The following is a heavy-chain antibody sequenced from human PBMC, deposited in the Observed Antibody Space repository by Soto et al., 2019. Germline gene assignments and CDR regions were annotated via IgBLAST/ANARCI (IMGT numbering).Heavy chain of an antibody. D-gene: IGHD3-22*01. Sequence: GESLKISCAASGFTFSSHGMHWVRQAPGKGLEWVAVISNDGSNKYYADSVKGRFTISRDNSKNTLYLQMNSLRAEDTAVYYCAKEWVYDSSGWSFDYWGQGTLVTVSS. V-gene: IGHV3-30*18. CDR2: ISNDGSNK. J-gene: IGHJ4*02. CDR1: GFTFSSHG. CDR3: AKEWVYDSSGWSFDY.